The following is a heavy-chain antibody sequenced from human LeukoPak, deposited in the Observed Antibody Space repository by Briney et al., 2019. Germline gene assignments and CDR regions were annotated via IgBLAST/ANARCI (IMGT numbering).Heavy chain of an antibody. CDR3: ARDAVRAGSGPLDY. CDR2: ISYDGSNK. V-gene: IGHV3-30*01. J-gene: IGHJ4*02. CDR1: GFTFSSYA. Sequence: PGGSLRLSCAASGFTFSSYAMHWVRQAPGKGLEWVAVISYDGSNKYYADSVKGRFTISRDNSKNTLYLQMNSLRAEDTAVYYCARDAVRAGSGPLDYWGQGTLVTVSS. D-gene: IGHD6-19*01.